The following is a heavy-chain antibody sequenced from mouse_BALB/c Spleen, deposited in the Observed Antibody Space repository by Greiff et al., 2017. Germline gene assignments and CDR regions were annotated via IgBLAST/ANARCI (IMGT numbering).Heavy chain of an antibody. CDR3: AIYGYDDYAMDY. CDR1: GFSLTSYG. J-gene: IGHJ4*01. D-gene: IGHD2-2*01. CDR2: IWAGGST. Sequence: VKVVESGPGLVAPSQSLSITCTVSGFSLTSYGVHWVRQPPGKGLEWLGVIWAGGSTNYNSALMSRLSISKDNSKSQVFLKMNSLQTDDTAMYYCAIYGYDDYAMDYWGQGTSVTVSS. V-gene: IGHV2-9*02.